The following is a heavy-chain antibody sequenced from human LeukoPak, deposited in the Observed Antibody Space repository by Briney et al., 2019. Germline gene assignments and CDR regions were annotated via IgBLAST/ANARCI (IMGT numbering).Heavy chain of an antibody. Sequence: GGSLRLSCAASGFTFSSYGMHWVRQAPGKGLEWVAVISYDGSNKYYADSVKGRFTISRDNSKNTLYLQMNSLRAEDTAVYYCAKQGAARVGNWFDPWGQGTLVTVSS. CDR1: GFTFSSYG. CDR2: ISYDGSNK. D-gene: IGHD6-6*01. V-gene: IGHV3-30*18. CDR3: AKQGAARVGNWFDP. J-gene: IGHJ5*02.